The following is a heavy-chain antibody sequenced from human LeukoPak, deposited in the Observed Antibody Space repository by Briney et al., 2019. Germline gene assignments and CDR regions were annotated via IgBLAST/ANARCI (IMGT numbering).Heavy chain of an antibody. Sequence: PGGSLRLSCAASGFTFSSYAMNWVRQAPGKGLEWVSAISGNGGSTHYADSVKGRFAISRDNSKNTLYLQMNTLRAEDTAVYYCAKDPENYGSGTYYKANWFDPWGQGTVVTVSS. D-gene: IGHD3-10*01. V-gene: IGHV3-23*01. CDR1: GFTFSSYA. CDR3: AKDPENYGSGTYYKANWFDP. CDR2: ISGNGGST. J-gene: IGHJ5*02.